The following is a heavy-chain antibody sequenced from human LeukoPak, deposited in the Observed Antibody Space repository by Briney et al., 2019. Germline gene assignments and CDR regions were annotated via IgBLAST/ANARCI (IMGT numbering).Heavy chain of an antibody. CDR3: ARDGITGTTAEY. D-gene: IGHD1-7*01. V-gene: IGHV1-69*05. J-gene: IGHJ4*02. CDR2: IIPIFGTA. CDR1: GGTFSSYA. Sequence: SVKVSCKASGGTFSSYAISWVRQAPGQGLEWMEGIIPIFGTANYAQKFQGRVTITTDEFTSTAYMELSSPRSEDTAVYYCARDGITGTTAEYWGQGTLVTVSS.